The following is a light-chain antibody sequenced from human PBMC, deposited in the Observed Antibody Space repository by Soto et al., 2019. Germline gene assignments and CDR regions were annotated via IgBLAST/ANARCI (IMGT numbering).Light chain of an antibody. V-gene: IGKV1-39*01. CDR2: GAS. CDR1: QSISNN. CDR3: QHYYNIPRT. J-gene: IGKJ1*01. Sequence: DIQMTQSPSSLSASVGDRVTITCRASQSISNNLNWYQQKLGKAPKILIYGASSLQSGVPSRFSGSGSGTDFTLTISNLQPEYFATYYCQHYYNIPRTFGQGTKVEIK.